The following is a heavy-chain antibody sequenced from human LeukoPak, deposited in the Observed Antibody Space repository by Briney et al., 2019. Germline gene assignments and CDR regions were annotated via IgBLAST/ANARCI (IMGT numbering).Heavy chain of an antibody. D-gene: IGHD6-6*01. CDR2: ISGGGGST. CDR3: AKDYGSSSTNWFDP. Sequence: GGSLRLSCTASGFTFGDYAMTWVRQAPGKGLEWVSAISGGGGSTYYADSVKGRFTISRDNSKNTLYLQMSCLRAEDTAVYYCAKDYGSSSTNWFDPWGQGTLVTVSS. V-gene: IGHV3-23*01. CDR1: GFTFGDYA. J-gene: IGHJ5*02.